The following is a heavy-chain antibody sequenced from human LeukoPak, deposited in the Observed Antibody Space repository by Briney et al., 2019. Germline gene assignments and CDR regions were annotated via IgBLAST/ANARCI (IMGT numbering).Heavy chain of an antibody. CDR2: INHSGST. CDR1: GGSISSSSYY. V-gene: IGHV4-39*07. Sequence: SETLSLTCTVSGGSISSSSYYWGWIRQPPGKGLEWIGEINHSGSTNYNPSLKSRVTISVDTSKNQFSLKLSSVTAADTAVYYCAGLGRAWLPFDYWGQGTLVTVSS. D-gene: IGHD6-19*01. J-gene: IGHJ4*02. CDR3: AGLGRAWLPFDY.